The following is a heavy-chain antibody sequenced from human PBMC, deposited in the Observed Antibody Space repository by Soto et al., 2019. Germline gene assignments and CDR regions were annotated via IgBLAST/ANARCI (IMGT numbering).Heavy chain of an antibody. CDR2: IDHSGST. CDR1: GDSIRSFY. V-gene: IGHV4-59*01. Sequence: VTPSETLSLTCTVSGDSIRSFYLSWIRQTPPKGLEWIGYIDHSGSTNYNPSLESRVTMSVDTSKNQISLNLRSVTAADAAVYYCGSSNDRSIYCSQGSCYARAHVDPWGQGTLVTVSS. J-gene: IGHJ5*02. CDR3: GSSNDRSIYCSQGSCYARAHVDP. D-gene: IGHD2-2*01.